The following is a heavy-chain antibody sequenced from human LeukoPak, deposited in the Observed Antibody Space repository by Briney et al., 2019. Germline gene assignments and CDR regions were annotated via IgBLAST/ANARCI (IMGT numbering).Heavy chain of an antibody. D-gene: IGHD3-10*01. Sequence: ASVKVSCKASGYTFTSYGISWVRQAPGQGLEWMGWISAYNGNTNYAQKLQGRVTMTTDTSTSTAYMELRSLRSDDPAVYYCARLDRFGESGWFDPWGQGTLVAVSS. J-gene: IGHJ5*02. CDR3: ARLDRFGESGWFDP. V-gene: IGHV1-18*01. CDR2: ISAYNGNT. CDR1: GYTFTSYG.